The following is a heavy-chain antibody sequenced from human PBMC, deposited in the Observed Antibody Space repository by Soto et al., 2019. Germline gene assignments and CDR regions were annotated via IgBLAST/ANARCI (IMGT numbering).Heavy chain of an antibody. CDR2: ISSSSSTI. CDR3: SRGGPYYYYMDV. V-gene: IGHV3-48*01. CDR1: GFTFSSYS. Sequence: EVQLVESGGGLVQPGGSLRLSCAASGFTFSSYSMNWVRQAPGKGLEWVSYISSSSSTIYYADSVKGRFTISRDNAKNSLYLQMNSLRAEDTAVYYCSRGGPYYYYMDVWGNGTTVTVSS. J-gene: IGHJ6*03.